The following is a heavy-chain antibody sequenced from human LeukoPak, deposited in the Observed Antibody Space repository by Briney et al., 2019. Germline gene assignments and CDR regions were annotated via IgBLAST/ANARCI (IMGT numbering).Heavy chain of an antibody. J-gene: IGHJ6*03. Sequence: SETLSLTCTVSGGSISSSSYYWSWIRQPPGKGLEWIGEINHSGSTNYNPSLKSRVTISVDTSKNQFSLKLSSVTAADTAVYYCARGPYYDSSGYLDYYYYYMDVWGKGTTVTISS. CDR2: INHSGST. CDR1: GGSISSSSYY. CDR3: ARGPYYDSSGYLDYYYYYMDV. V-gene: IGHV4-39*07. D-gene: IGHD3-22*01.